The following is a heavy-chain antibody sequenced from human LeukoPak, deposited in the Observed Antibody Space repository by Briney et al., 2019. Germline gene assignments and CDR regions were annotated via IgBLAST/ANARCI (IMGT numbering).Heavy chain of an antibody. J-gene: IGHJ3*02. CDR3: ARVWWSAFDI. D-gene: IGHD2-21*01. V-gene: IGHV1-2*02. CDR2: INFNNAGT. Sequence: GSSVKVSCKASSYTFTGYYIHWVRQAPGQGLEWMGWINFNNAGTNNAQKFQGRITMTRGTSLSTVYMELTSLRYDDTAVYFCARVWWSAFDIWGQGTMVTVSS. CDR1: SYTFTGYY.